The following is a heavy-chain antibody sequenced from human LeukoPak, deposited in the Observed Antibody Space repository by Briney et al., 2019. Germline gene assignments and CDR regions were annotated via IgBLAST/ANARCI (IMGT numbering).Heavy chain of an antibody. Sequence: GGSLRLSCVASGFTFSHSWMTWVRQAPGKGLEWVGHIKEDGSSQNYADSVKGRFTISRDNAKTSLFLQMNSLRAEDTAMYYCTTSDCEYWGQGALVTVSS. CDR1: GFTFSHSW. J-gene: IGHJ4*02. CDR2: IKEDGSSQ. V-gene: IGHV3-7*03. CDR3: TTSDCEY.